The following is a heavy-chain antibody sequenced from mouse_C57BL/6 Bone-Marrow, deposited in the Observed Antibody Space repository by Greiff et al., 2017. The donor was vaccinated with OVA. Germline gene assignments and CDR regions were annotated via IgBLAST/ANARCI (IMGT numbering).Heavy chain of an antibody. CDR2: IDPENGDT. CDR1: GFNIKDDY. V-gene: IGHV14-4*01. Sequence: EVQLQQSGAELVRPGASVKLSCTASGFNIKDDYMHWVKQRPEQGLEWIGWIDPENGDTEYASKFQGKATITADTSSNTAYLQLSSLTSEDTAVYYCLIYYGNYDYFDYGGQGTTLTVSS. CDR3: LIYYGNYDYFDY. J-gene: IGHJ2*01. D-gene: IGHD2-1*01.